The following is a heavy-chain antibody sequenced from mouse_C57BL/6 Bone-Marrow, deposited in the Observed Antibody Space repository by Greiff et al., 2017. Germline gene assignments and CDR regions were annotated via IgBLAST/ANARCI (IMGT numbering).Heavy chain of an antibody. J-gene: IGHJ1*03. CDR1: GYTFTSSG. V-gene: IGHV1-81*01. CDR2: IYPRSGNT. CDR3: ARSLPFDV. D-gene: IGHD2-10*01. Sequence: QVQLKQSGAELARPGASVKLSCKASGYTFTSSGISWVKQRTGQGLEWIGEIYPRSGNTYYNEKFKGKATLTADKSSSTAYMELRSLTSEDSAVYFCARSLPFDVWGTGTTVTVSS.